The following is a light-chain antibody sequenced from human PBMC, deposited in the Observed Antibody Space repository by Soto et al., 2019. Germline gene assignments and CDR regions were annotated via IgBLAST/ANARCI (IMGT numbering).Light chain of an antibody. CDR3: SSYAGSDQLV. CDR1: SSDIGIYNS. V-gene: IGLV2-8*01. CDR2: EVT. Sequence: QSALTQPPSASGSPGQSVTISCTGSSSDIGIYNSVSWYQHHPGKAPKLMISEVTKRPSGVPDRFSGSKSGNTASLTVSGLQVEDDGDYYCSSYAGSDQLVFGGGTKVTVL. J-gene: IGLJ2*01.